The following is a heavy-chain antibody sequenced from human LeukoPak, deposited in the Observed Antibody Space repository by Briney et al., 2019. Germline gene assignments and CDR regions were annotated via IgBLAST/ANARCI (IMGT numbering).Heavy chain of an antibody. D-gene: IGHD6-19*01. Sequence: GGSLTLSCAASGFTFSNYAMTWLRQAPGKGLACVSVIRGSGGSTYYAHSAKGRFTISRDNSKNTLYLQMNSPGAEDTAVYYCAKVGSSGMLDDFFHYWGQGTLVTVSS. CDR1: GFTFSNYA. J-gene: IGHJ4*02. V-gene: IGHV3-23*01. CDR2: IRGSGGST. CDR3: AKVGSSGMLDDFFHY.